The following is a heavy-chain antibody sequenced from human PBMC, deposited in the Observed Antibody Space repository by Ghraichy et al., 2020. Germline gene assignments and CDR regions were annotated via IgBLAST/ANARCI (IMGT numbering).Heavy chain of an antibody. CDR1: GFTFSSYT. CDR2: ISTGSSTK. Sequence: LSLTCAASGFTFSSYTMNWVRQAPGKGLEWISYISTGSSTKYYADSVKGRFTISRDNARNSLYLQMNSLRDEDTAVYYCAGQYCSSTSCWYYFDSWGQGTLVTVSS. CDR3: AGQYCSSTSCWYYFDS. V-gene: IGHV3-48*02. D-gene: IGHD2-2*01. J-gene: IGHJ4*02.